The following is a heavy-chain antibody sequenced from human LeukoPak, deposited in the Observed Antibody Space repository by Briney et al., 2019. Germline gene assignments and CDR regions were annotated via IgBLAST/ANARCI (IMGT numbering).Heavy chain of an antibody. CDR2: INPNSGGT. Sequence: ASVKVSCKASGYTFTGYYIHWVRQAPGQGLEWMGWINPNSGGTNYAQKFQGRVTMTRDTSITTVYMELSRLTSDDTAVYYCARDPRSDWGQGTLVTLSS. CDR1: GYTFTGYY. CDR3: ARDPRSD. V-gene: IGHV1-2*02. J-gene: IGHJ4*02.